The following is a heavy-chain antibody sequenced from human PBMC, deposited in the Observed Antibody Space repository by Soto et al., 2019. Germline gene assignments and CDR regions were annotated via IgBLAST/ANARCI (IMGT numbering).Heavy chain of an antibody. V-gene: IGHV1-2*04. CDR1: GYTFTGYY. Sequence: GASVKVSCKASGYTFTGYYMHWVRQAPGQGLEWMGWINPNSGGTNYARKFQGWVTMTRDTSISTAYMELSRLRSDDTAVYYGSRDKFGDYLGGDDPLYYGMDVWGQGTTVTVSS. D-gene: IGHD5-12*01. J-gene: IGHJ6*02. CDR3: SRDKFGDYLGGDDPLYYGMDV. CDR2: INPNSGGT.